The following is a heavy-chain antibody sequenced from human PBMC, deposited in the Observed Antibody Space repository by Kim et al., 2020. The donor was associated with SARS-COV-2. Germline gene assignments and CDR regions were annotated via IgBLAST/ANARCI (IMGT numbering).Heavy chain of an antibody. CDR2: YD. D-gene: IGHD1-1*01. V-gene: IGHV6-1*01. Sequence: YDDYAVSVKRRITINPDTSKNRFSLQLNSMTPEDTAVYFCARATSGNVDYWVQGTLVTVSS. CDR3: ARATSGNVDY. J-gene: IGHJ4*02.